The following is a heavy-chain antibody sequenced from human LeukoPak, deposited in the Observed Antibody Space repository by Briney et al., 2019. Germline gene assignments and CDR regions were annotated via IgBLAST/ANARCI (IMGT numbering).Heavy chain of an antibody. Sequence: GGSLRLSCAASGFTFSNYATSWVRQAPGKGLEWISSISGVGSSTYYADSVKGRITISRDNSKNTLYLQMNSLRAEDTAVYYCGAEWGVFYFDYWGQGTLVTVSS. CDR2: ISGVGSST. CDR3: GAEWGVFYFDY. CDR1: GFTFSNYA. D-gene: IGHD3-16*01. V-gene: IGHV3-23*01. J-gene: IGHJ4*02.